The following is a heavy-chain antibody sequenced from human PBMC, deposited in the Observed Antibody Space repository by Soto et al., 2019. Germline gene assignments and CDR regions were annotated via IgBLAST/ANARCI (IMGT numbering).Heavy chain of an antibody. J-gene: IGHJ6*02. CDR1: GFTFSSYG. CDR3: AKDSLVAYYYYGMDG. V-gene: IGHV3-30*18. D-gene: IGHD2-15*01. CDR2: ISYDGSNK. Sequence: PGGSLRLSCAASGFTFSSYGMHWVRQAPGKGLEWVAVISYDGSNKYYADSVKGRFTISRDNSKNTLYLQMNSLRAEDTAVYYCAKDSLVAYYYYGMDGWGQGTTVTVSS.